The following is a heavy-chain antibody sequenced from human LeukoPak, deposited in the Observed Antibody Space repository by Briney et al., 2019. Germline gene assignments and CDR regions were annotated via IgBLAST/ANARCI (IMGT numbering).Heavy chain of an antibody. CDR1: GFTFSSYG. V-gene: IGHV4-59*01. CDR3: VKSNSRYQPWTLDI. Sequence: GSLRLSCAASGFTFSSYGMHWIRQPPGKGLEWIGYIFYNEGTSYNPSLKSRVTISVDTSNNQLSLKVNSVTAADTAMYYCVKSNSRYQPWTLDIWGRGTMVTVSS. D-gene: IGHD2-2*01. CDR2: IFYNEGT. J-gene: IGHJ3*02.